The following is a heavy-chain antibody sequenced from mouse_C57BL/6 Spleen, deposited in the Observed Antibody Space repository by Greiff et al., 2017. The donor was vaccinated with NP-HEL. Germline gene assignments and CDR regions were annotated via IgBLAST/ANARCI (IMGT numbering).Heavy chain of an antibody. CDR1: GYTFTDYY. Sequence: VQLKQSGPVLVKPGASVKMSYKASGYTFTDYYMNWVKQSHGKSLEWIGVINPYNGGTSYNQQFKGKATLTVDKSSSTAYMELNSLTSEDSAVYYCARSRYYGSKGYWGQGTTLTVSA. CDR2: INPYNGGT. CDR3: ARSRYYGSKGY. V-gene: IGHV1-19*01. J-gene: IGHJ2*01. D-gene: IGHD1-1*01.